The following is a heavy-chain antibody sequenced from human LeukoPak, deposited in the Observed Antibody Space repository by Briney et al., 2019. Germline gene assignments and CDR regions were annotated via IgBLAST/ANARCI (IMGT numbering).Heavy chain of an antibody. D-gene: IGHD6-13*01. J-gene: IGHJ4*02. Sequence: ASVKVSCKASGYTFTGYYMHWVRQAPGQGLEWMGWINPNSGGTNYAQKFQGRVTMTRDTSISTAYMELSRLRSDDTAVYYCARDLARRGLRAAGYWGQGTLVTVSS. CDR3: ARDLARRGLRAAGY. V-gene: IGHV1-2*02. CDR1: GYTFTGYY. CDR2: INPNSGGT.